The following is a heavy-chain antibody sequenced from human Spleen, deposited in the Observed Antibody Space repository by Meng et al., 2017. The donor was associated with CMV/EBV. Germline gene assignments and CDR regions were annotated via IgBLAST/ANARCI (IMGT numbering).Heavy chain of an antibody. CDR2: ISSDGVIK. D-gene: IGHD4/OR15-4a*01. CDR3: ARDEGVPSVPFDL. J-gene: IGHJ4*02. CDR1: EFTFSSYS. V-gene: IGHV3-30*03. Sequence: GGSLRLSCAASEFTFSSYSMNWVRQAPGKGLEWVAVISSDGVIKHYADPVKGRFTISRDNSKSTLFLQMESLRHEDTAVFYCARDEGVPSVPFDLWGQGALVTVSS.